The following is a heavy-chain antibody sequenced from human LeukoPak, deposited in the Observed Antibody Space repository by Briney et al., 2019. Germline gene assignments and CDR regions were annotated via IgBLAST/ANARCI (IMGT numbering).Heavy chain of an antibody. CDR2: ISSSSSTI. V-gene: IGHV3-48*01. CDR3: ARAGDI. CDR1: GFTFSSYA. J-gene: IGHJ3*02. Sequence: GGSLRLSCAASGFTFSSYAMSWVRQAPGKGLEWVSYISSSSSTIYYADSVKGRFTISRDNAKNSLYLQMNSLRAEDTAVYYCARAGDIWGQGTMVTVSS.